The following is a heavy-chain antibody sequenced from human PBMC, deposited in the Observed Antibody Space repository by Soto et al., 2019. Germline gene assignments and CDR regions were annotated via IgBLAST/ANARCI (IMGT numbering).Heavy chain of an antibody. J-gene: IGHJ4*02. CDR3: ARCSERRDGYNYVYYFDY. V-gene: IGHV4-34*01. Sequence: QVQLQQWGAGLLKPSETLSLTCAVYGGSFSGYYWSWIRQPPGKGLEWIGEINHSGSTNYNPSLKSRVTISVDTSKNQCSLKLSSVTAADTAVYYCARCSERRDGYNYVYYFDYWGQGTLVTVSS. CDR2: INHSGST. D-gene: IGHD5-12*01. CDR1: GGSFSGYY.